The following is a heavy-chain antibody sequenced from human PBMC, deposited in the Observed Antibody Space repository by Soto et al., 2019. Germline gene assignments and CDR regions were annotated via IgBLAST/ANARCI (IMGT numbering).Heavy chain of an antibody. CDR1: GGSISSYY. D-gene: IGHD6-13*01. CDR3: ARTVGAAAGTNYFDY. Sequence: QVQLQESGPGLVKPSETLSLTCTVSGGSISSYYWSWIRQPPGKGLEWIGYIYYSGSTNYNPSLKSRVTISVDTSKNQFSLKLSSVTAADTAVYYCARTVGAAAGTNYFDYWGQGTLVTVSS. J-gene: IGHJ4*02. CDR2: IYYSGST. V-gene: IGHV4-59*01.